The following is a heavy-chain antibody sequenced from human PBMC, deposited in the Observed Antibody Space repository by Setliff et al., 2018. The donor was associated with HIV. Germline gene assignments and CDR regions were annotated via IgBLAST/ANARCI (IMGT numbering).Heavy chain of an antibody. CDR1: GGSISTNNFY. CDR2: IYFTGDS. V-gene: IGHV4-39*01. Sequence: PSETLSLTCTVTGGSISTNNFYWGWIRQPPGKGLQWIGSIYFTGDSYYDPSLKSRVTTSVDTSNNQFSLILSPVTAADTAVYYCARLNQQWLVRDSGSNWFDPWGQGILVTVSS. D-gene: IGHD6-19*01. J-gene: IGHJ5*02. CDR3: ARLNQQWLVRDSGSNWFDP.